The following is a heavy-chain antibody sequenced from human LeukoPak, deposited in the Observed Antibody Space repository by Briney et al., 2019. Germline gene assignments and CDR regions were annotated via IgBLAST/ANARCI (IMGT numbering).Heavy chain of an antibody. CDR3: ASDLTAMVISWFDP. CDR1: GFTFSSYA. V-gene: IGHV3-30-3*01. D-gene: IGHD5-18*01. J-gene: IGHJ5*02. CDR2: ISYDGGNK. Sequence: PGRSLRLSCAASGFTFSSYAMHWVRQAPGKGLEWVAVISYDGGNKYYADSVKGRFTISRDNSKNTLYLQMNSLRAEDTAVYYCASDLTAMVISWFDPWGQGTLVTVSS.